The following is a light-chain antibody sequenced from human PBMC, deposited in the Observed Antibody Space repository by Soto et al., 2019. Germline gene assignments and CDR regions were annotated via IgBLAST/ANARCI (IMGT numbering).Light chain of an antibody. V-gene: IGLV7-46*01. J-gene: IGLJ2*01. CDR3: SLSHSGVVV. CDR2: DTN. Sequence: QAVVTQESSLTVSPGGTVTLTCGSSTGAVTSGHWPYWFQQRPGQAPRTLIYDTNNKRSWTPARFSGSLLGGKAALTLSGAQPEDEADYYFSLSHSGVVVFGGGTKLPVL. CDR1: TGAVTSGHW.